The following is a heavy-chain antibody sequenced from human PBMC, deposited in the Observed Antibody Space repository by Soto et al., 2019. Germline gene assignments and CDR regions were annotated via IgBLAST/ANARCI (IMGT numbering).Heavy chain of an antibody. CDR2: IYYSGST. Sequence: QVQLQESGLGLVKPSQTLSLTCTVSGGSISSGGDYWSWIRQHRGKALEWIGYIYYSGSTYYNPSLKSRVTISVDTSKNQFSLKVSAVTAADTAVYYCATGVDCGGDCYHDAFDIWGQGTMVTVSS. CDR1: GGSISSGGDY. D-gene: IGHD2-21*02. CDR3: ATGVDCGGDCYHDAFDI. V-gene: IGHV4-31*03. J-gene: IGHJ3*02.